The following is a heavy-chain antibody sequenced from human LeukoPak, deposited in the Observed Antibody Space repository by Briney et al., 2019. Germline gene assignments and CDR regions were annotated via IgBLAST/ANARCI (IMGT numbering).Heavy chain of an antibody. CDR3: ARDSRYCNSISCYGRPGYYGLDV. CDR1: GGSISSYY. D-gene: IGHD2-2*01. J-gene: IGHJ6*02. Sequence: PSETLSLTCTVSGGSISSYYWSWIRQPPGNGLEWIGYTYYSGITNYIPSLKSRVTMSVDTSKNQFSLNLSSVTAADTAVYYCARDSRYCNSISCYGRPGYYGLDVWGQGTTVTVSS. CDR2: TYYSGIT. V-gene: IGHV4-59*01.